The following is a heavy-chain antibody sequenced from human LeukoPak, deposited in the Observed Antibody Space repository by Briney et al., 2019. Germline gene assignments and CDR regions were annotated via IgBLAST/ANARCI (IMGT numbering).Heavy chain of an antibody. Sequence: ASVKVSCKASGYTFTGYYMHWVRQAPGQGLEWMGWINPNSGGTNYAQKFQGRVTMTRDTSISTAYMELSRLRSEDMAVYYCARAHYDFWGGYFDYWGQGTLVTVSS. CDR2: INPNSGGT. V-gene: IGHV1-2*02. CDR3: ARAHYDFWGGYFDY. D-gene: IGHD3-3*01. CDR1: GYTFTGYY. J-gene: IGHJ4*02.